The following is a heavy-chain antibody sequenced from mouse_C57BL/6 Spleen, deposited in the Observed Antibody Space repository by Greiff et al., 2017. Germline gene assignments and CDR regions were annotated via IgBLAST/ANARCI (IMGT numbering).Heavy chain of an antibody. V-gene: IGHV1-82*01. D-gene: IGHD2-1*01. CDR3: ARNYGNWGYFDV. CDR1: GYAFSSSW. J-gene: IGHJ1*03. Sequence: VQLQQSGPELVKPGASVKISCKASGYAFSSSWMNWVKQRPGKGLEWIGRIYPGDGDTNYNGKFKGKATLTADKSSSTAYMQLSSLTSEDSAVYFCARNYGNWGYFDVWGTGTTVTVSS. CDR2: IYPGDGDT.